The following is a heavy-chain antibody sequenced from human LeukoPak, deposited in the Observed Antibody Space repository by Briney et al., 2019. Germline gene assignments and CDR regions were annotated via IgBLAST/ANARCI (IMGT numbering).Heavy chain of an antibody. D-gene: IGHD3-10*01. CDR1: GGSISSYY. CDR3: ARARGSGWFDP. CDR2: IYYSGST. J-gene: IGHJ5*02. Sequence: PSETLSLTCTVSGGSISSYYWSWLRQPPGKGLEWIGYIYYSGSTNYNPSLKSRVTISVDTSKNQFSLKLSSVTAADTAVYYCARARGSGWFDPWGQGTLVTVSS. V-gene: IGHV4-59*08.